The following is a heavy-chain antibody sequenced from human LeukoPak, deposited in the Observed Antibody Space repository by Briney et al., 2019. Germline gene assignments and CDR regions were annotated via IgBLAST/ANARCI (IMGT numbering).Heavy chain of an antibody. CDR1: GFTFSSYW. CDR2: IKQDGSEE. D-gene: IGHD3-10*01. J-gene: IGHJ4*02. CDR3: VRAGRRDSIFED. Sequence: WGSLRLSCAASGFTFSSYWMSWVRQAPGKGLEWVANIKQDGSEERYVDSVRRRFTISRDNARNSLNLHMNSLRVEGTAVYYCVRAGRRDSIFEDWGLGTPVTVSS. V-gene: IGHV3-7*04.